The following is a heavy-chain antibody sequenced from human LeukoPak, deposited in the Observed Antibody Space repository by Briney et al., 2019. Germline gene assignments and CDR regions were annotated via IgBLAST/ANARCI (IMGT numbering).Heavy chain of an antibody. D-gene: IGHD3-10*01. CDR2: IIPIFGTA. V-gene: IGHV1-69*05. CDR3: ARVRAKGTARNAMGY. CDR1: GGTFSSYA. J-gene: IGHJ4*02. Sequence: SVKVSCKASGGTFSSYAISWVRQAPGQGLEWMGRIIPIFGTANYAQKFQGRVTITTDESTSTAYMELSSLRSEDTAVYYCARVRAKGTARNAMGYWGQGTLVTVSS.